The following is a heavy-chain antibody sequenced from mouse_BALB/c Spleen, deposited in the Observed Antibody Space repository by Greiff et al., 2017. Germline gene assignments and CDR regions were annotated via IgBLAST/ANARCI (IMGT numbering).Heavy chain of an antibody. Sequence: EVKLVESGGGLVQPGGSLKLSCAASGFTFSSYTMSWVRQTPEKRLEWVAYISNGGGSTYYPDTVKGRFTISRDNAKNTLYLQMSSLKSEDTAMYYCARHRYGAYWGQGTLVTVS. V-gene: IGHV5-12-2*01. CDR2: ISNGGGST. J-gene: IGHJ3*01. CDR3: ARHRYGAY. CDR1: GFTFSSYT. D-gene: IGHD2-14*01.